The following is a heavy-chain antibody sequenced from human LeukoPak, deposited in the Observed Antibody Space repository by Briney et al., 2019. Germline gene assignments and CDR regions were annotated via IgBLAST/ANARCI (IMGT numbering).Heavy chain of an antibody. J-gene: IGHJ6*02. V-gene: IGHV3-66*01. D-gene: IGHD6-13*01. Sequence: GGSLRLSCAASGFTVSSNYMSWVRQAPGKGLEWVSVIYSGGSTYYADSVKGRFTISRDNSKNTLYLQMNSLRAEDTAVYYCARDLLAAAGTYYYYYGMDVWGQGTTVTVS. CDR3: ARDLLAAAGTYYYYYGMDV. CDR2: IYSGGST. CDR1: GFTVSSNY.